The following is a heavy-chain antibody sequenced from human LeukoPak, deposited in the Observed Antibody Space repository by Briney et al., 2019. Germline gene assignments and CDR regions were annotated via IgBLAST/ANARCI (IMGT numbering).Heavy chain of an antibody. Sequence: GASVKVSCKSSGYTFTSYGIIWVRQAPGRGLEWMGWISAYNGNTNYAQKLQGRVTMTTDTSTSTAYMELRSLRSDDTAVYYCTRDSGKLLETWGQRTLVTVSS. J-gene: IGHJ4*02. CDR1: GYTFTSYG. V-gene: IGHV1-18*01. D-gene: IGHD2-15*01. CDR2: ISAYNGNT. CDR3: TRDSGKLLET.